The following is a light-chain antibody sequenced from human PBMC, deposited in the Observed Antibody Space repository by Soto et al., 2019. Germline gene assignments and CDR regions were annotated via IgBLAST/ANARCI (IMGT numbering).Light chain of an antibody. CDR3: SSYTSSITYV. CDR1: SSDVGGYNY. Sequence: QCALTQPASVSGSAGEWITISCTGASSDVGGYNYVSWYQQRPDEAPKLMIYDVNNRPSGVSNRFSGSKSGNTASLTISGLQAEDEADYYCSSYTSSITYVFGTGTKVTVL. CDR2: DVN. V-gene: IGLV2-14*01. J-gene: IGLJ1*01.